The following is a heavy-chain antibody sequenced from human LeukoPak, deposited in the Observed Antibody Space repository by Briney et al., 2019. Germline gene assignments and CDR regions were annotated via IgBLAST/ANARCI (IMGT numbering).Heavy chain of an antibody. CDR2: ISGSGGST. J-gene: IGHJ4*02. Sequence: GGSLRLSCAACGFHFNNYAMSWVRQAPGKGLEWVSAISGSGGSTYYADSVKGRFTISRDNSKNTLYLQMNSLRAEDTAVYYCVKEHYYDSSGYSDYWGQGTLVTVSS. D-gene: IGHD3-22*01. V-gene: IGHV3-23*01. CDR1: GFHFNNYA. CDR3: VKEHYYDSSGYSDY.